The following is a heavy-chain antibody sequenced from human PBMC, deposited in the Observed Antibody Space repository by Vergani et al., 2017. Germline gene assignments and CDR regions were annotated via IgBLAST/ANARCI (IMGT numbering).Heavy chain of an antibody. Sequence: EVMLVQSGAEVKKPGESLKISCKYSESSFISNEIAWVRQMSGKGLQWMGNINPIDSKIAYSPSFQGQAIMSLDKSITTVYLQWRSLKASDTAIYYCTRHVPYGDRACLHFDHWGQGTQVTVSS. J-gene: IGHJ4*02. D-gene: IGHD4-17*01. CDR1: ESSFISNE. CDR2: INPIDSKI. CDR3: TRHVPYGDRACLHFDH. V-gene: IGHV5-51*01.